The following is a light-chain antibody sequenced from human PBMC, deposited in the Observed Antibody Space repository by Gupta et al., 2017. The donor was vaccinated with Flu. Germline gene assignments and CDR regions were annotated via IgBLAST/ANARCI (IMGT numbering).Light chain of an antibody. V-gene: IGLV1-51*01. J-gene: IGLJ2*01. CDR2: DNH. Sequence: QSVVTQPPAVSAAPGQTVTISCYGSTSNIGSNYVAWYQQFPGEAPKLLIYDNHHRPSGIPDRISGSKSGTSATLGMAGLQTGDEADYYCAARDSNMSGVVFGGGTKLTVL. CDR3: AARDSNMSGVV. CDR1: TSNIGSNY.